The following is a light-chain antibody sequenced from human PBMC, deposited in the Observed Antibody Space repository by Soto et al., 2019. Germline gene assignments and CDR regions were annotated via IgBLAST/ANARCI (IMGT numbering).Light chain of an antibody. Sequence: QSVLTQPPSASGTPGQRVTFSCSGSNTNIGINTVNWYQQLPGTAPKLLIYTNDQRPSGVPDRFSGSKSGTSASLAISGLQYEDEADYYCSSWDDSLNGPTFGGGTKLTVL. CDR3: SSWDDSLNGPT. V-gene: IGLV1-44*01. CDR2: TND. J-gene: IGLJ2*01. CDR1: NTNIGINT.